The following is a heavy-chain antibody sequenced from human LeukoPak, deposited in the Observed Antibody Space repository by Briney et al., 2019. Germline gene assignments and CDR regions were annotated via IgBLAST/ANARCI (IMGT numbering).Heavy chain of an antibody. J-gene: IGHJ4*02. D-gene: IGHD4-17*01. CDR1: GFTFRTYA. Sequence: GGSLRLSCVASGFTFRTYAMSWVRQDPGKGLEWVSVISDTGTSTYYADSVKGRFTISRDNSKNTLYLQMNSLRAEDTAVYYCARDRSAVTDYWGQGTLVTVSS. V-gene: IGHV3-23*01. CDR3: ARDRSAVTDY. CDR2: ISDTGTST.